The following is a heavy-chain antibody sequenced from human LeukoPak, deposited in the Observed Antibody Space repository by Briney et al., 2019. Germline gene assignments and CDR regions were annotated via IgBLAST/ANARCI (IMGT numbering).Heavy chain of an antibody. CDR3: ARFAYCGGHCWYYFDY. J-gene: IGHJ4*02. CDR1: GGSISSYY. D-gene: IGHD2-21*02. Sequence: SETLSLTCTVSGGSISSYYWSWIRQPPGKGLEWIGYIYSSGSTNYNPSLKSRISISVDTSKNQFSLKLSSVTAADTAVYYCARFAYCGGHCWYYFDYWGQGSLVTVSS. CDR2: IYSSGST. V-gene: IGHV4-59*01.